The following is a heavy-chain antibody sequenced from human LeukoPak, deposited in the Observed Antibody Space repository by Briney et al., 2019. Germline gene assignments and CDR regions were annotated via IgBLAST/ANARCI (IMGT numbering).Heavy chain of an antibody. V-gene: IGHV3-23*01. CDR1: GFTFSNYG. CDR2: ISGSGGST. Sequence: GGSLRLSCAASGFTFSNYGMNWVRQAPGKGLEWVSAISGSGGSTYYADSVKGRFTISRDNSKSTLYLQMNSLRAEDTAVYYCAKDPYQLPYLALPNFDYWGQGTLVTVSS. D-gene: IGHD2-2*01. J-gene: IGHJ4*02. CDR3: AKDPYQLPYLALPNFDY.